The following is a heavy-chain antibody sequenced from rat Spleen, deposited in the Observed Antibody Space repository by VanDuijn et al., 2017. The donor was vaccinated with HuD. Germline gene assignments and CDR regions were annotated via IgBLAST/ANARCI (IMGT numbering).Heavy chain of an antibody. CDR3: ARPHSSLYVMDA. CDR2: ISHDGSST. Sequence: EVQLVESDGGLVQPGRSLKLSCAASGFTFSDCYMAWVRQAPTKGLEWVATISHDGSSTYYGDSVKGRFTISRDNAKSTLYLQMNSLRSEDTATYYCARPHSSLYVMDAWGQGASVTVSS. J-gene: IGHJ4*01. D-gene: IGHD1-2*01. CDR1: GFTFSDCY. V-gene: IGHV5-22*01.